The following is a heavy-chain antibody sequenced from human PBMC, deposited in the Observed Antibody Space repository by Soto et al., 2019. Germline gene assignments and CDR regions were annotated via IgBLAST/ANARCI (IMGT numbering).Heavy chain of an antibody. CDR3: VKFRGRAYHYYYMDV. V-gene: IGHV3-23*01. D-gene: IGHD3-16*01. Sequence: DVQLLESGGGLAQRGGSLRLSCAASGFSFSTYGMTWVRQAPGKGLEWVSYGGSGGSTYYADSVKGRFTISRDNSKNTLYLQMNSPRAEDTAVYYCVKFRGRAYHYYYMDVWGNGTTVTVSS. J-gene: IGHJ6*03. CDR1: GFSFSTYG. CDR2: GGSGGST.